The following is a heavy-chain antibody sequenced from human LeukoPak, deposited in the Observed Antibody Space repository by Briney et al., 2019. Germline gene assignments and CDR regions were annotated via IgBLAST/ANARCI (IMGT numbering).Heavy chain of an antibody. CDR2: IYYSGST. Sequence: SETLSLTCTVSGGFISTYYWSWIRQPPGKGLEWIGYIYYSGSTSYNPSLKSRVTISVDTSKNQFSLKLSSVTAADTAVYYCARVGQGNFDYWGQGTLVTVSS. CDR1: GGFISTYY. V-gene: IGHV4-59*01. J-gene: IGHJ4*02. CDR3: ARVGQGNFDY.